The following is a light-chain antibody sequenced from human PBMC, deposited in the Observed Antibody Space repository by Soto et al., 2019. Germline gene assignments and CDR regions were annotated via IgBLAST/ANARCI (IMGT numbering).Light chain of an antibody. Sequence: QSALAQPASVSGSPGQSITISCTGTSSDVGSSDYVSWYQQHPGKVPKLMIYEVSNRPSGVSNRFSASKSGNTAFLTISGLQAEDEADYYCGSYTSRNSLFVFGTGTKVTVL. CDR1: SSDVGSSDY. J-gene: IGLJ1*01. CDR2: EVS. CDR3: GSYTSRNSLFV. V-gene: IGLV2-14*01.